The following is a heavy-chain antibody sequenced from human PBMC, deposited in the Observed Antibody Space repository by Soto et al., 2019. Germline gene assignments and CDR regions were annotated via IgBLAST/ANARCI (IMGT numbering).Heavy chain of an antibody. V-gene: IGHV1-3*01. CDR2: INAGNGNT. CDR1: GYTFTSYA. CDR3: ARHYCSGGSCYVNWFDP. D-gene: IGHD2-15*01. J-gene: IGHJ5*02. Sequence: ASVKVSCKASGYTFTSYAMHWVRQAPGQRLEWMGWINAGNGNTKYSQKFQGRVTITRDTSASTAYMELSSLRSEDAAVYYCARHYCSGGSCYVNWFDPWGQGTLVTVSS.